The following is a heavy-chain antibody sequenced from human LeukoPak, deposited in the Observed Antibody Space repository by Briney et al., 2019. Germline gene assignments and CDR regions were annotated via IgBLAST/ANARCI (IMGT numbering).Heavy chain of an antibody. CDR2: ISSSSSYI. CDR1: GFTFSSYS. Sequence: PGGSLRLSCAASGFTFSSYSMNWVRQAPGKGLEWVSSISSSSSYIYYADSVKGRFTISRDNAKNSLYLQMNSLRAEDTAVYYRARSFLSIAAAATDYRGQGTLVTVSS. D-gene: IGHD6-13*01. V-gene: IGHV3-21*01. J-gene: IGHJ4*02. CDR3: ARSFLSIAAAATDY.